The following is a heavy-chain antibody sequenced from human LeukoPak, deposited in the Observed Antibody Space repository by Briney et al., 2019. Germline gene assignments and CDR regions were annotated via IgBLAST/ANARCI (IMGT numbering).Heavy chain of an antibody. CDR3: ARASSPLDFSVY. V-gene: IGHV4-34*01. CDR1: GGSFSGYY. CDR2: INHSGST. Sequence: SETLSLTCAVYGGSFSGYYWSWIRQPPGKGLEWIEEINHSGSTNYNPSLKSRVTISVDTSKNQFSLKLSSVTAADTAVYYCARASSPLDFSVYWGQGTLVTVSS. D-gene: IGHD3/OR15-3a*01. J-gene: IGHJ4*02.